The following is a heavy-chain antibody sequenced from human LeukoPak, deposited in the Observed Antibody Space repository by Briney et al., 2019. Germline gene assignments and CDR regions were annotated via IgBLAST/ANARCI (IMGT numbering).Heavy chain of an antibody. J-gene: IGHJ4*02. V-gene: IGHV4-39*01. CDR1: RGSIGSGSYF. CDR2: IFYSGST. Sequence: SETLSLTCTVSRGSIGSGSYFWGWIRQPPGKGLEWIGTIFYSGSTYYNPSLKSRVTMSVDTSKNQFSLKLTSVTAAYTAVYYCARHAAYYYEDYWGQGILVTVSS. D-gene: IGHD3-22*01. CDR3: ARHAAYYYEDY.